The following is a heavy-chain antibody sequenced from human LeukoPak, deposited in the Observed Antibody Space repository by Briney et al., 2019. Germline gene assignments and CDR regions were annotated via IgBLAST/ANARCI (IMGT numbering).Heavy chain of an antibody. CDR2: IIPIFGTA. CDR3: ARRELDAFGI. J-gene: IGHJ3*02. Sequence: VASVKVSCKASGGTFSSYAISWVRQAPGQGLEWMGGIIPIFGTANYAQKFQGRVTITADESTSTAYMELSSLRSEDTAVYYCARRELDAFGIWGQGTMVTVSS. V-gene: IGHV1-69*13. D-gene: IGHD1-26*01. CDR1: GGTFSSYA.